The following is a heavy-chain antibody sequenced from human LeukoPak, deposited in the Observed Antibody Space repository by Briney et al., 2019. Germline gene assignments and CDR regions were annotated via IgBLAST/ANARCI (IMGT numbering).Heavy chain of an antibody. CDR1: GFTFSDYA. CDR2: INLGGATA. V-gene: IGHV3-23*01. J-gene: IGHJ4*02. Sequence: PGGSLRLSCSASGFTFSDYAVNWVRQAPGKGLVWVSTINLGGATAYYADSVKGRFTTSRDTSKNTLYLYMNSLRAEDTALYYCCFGVLSSVFFDYWGQGTPVTVSS. CDR3: CFGVLSSVFFDY. D-gene: IGHD3-3*01.